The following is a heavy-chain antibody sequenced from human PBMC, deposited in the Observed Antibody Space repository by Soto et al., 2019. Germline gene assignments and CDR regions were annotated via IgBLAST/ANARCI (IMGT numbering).Heavy chain of an antibody. J-gene: IGHJ6*02. Sequence: ASVKVSCKASGGIFSSYAISWVRQAPGQGLEWMGGIIPIFGTANYAQKFQGRVTITADESTSTAYMELSSLRSEDTAVYYCARRGYCSGGSCPTRLKYYYYYYGMDVWGQGTTVTVSS. V-gene: IGHV1-69*13. CDR3: ARRGYCSGGSCPTRLKYYYYYYGMDV. D-gene: IGHD2-15*01. CDR2: IIPIFGTA. CDR1: GGIFSSYA.